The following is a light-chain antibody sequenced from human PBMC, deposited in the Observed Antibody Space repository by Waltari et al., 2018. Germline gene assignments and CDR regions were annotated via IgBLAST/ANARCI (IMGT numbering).Light chain of an antibody. J-gene: IGKJ5*01. V-gene: IGKV3-15*01. CDR1: HSISTN. CDR2: GAS. Sequence: EIVMTQSPATLSVSPGERATLSCRASHSISTNLAWYQQKPGQAPRLLIYGASTRATGFPARFSGSGFGTEFTLTISSLRSEDFAVYYCQHYHNWPPITFGQGTRLEIK. CDR3: QHYHNWPPIT.